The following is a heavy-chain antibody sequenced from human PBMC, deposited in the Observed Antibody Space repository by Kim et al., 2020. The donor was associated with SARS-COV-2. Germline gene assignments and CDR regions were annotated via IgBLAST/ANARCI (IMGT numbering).Heavy chain of an antibody. J-gene: IGHJ6*02. CDR1: GFTFGDSA. Sequence: GGSLRLSCAASGFTFGDSAMHWVRQAPGKGLEWVSGISWNSGSIGYADSVKGRFTISRDNAKNSLHLQMNSLRAEDTALYYCAKDKGYCSGGSCYLSTYYYGMDVWGHGATVTVSS. CDR3: AKDKGYCSGGSCYLSTYYYGMDV. D-gene: IGHD2-15*01. CDR2: ISWNSGSI. V-gene: IGHV3-9*01.